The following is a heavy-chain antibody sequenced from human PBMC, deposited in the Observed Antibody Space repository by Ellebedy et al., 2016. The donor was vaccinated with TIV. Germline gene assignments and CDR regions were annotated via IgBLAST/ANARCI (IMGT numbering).Heavy chain of an antibody. Sequence: GESLKISCAASGFTFSTYAMSWVRQAPGKGLEWVSGISGSGDTYYADSVKGRFTISRDNSKNTLFLQMHSLRAEDTAVYYCARGQLRLGELSLAPFDYWGQGTLVTVSS. CDR3: ARGQLRLGELSLAPFDY. J-gene: IGHJ4*02. CDR2: ISGSGDT. CDR1: GFTFSTYA. D-gene: IGHD3-16*02. V-gene: IGHV3-23*01.